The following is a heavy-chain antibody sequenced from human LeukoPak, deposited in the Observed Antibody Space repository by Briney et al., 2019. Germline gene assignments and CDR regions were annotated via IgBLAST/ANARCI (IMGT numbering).Heavy chain of an antibody. Sequence: GASVKVSCKASGGTFSKYTISWVRQRPGQGLEWMGGITPLFGTANYAQKFQGRVTITADESASTAYMELSSLRSEDTAVYYCARDGPSRRGYSYSDYWGQGTLVTVSS. CDR3: ARDGPSRRGYSYSDY. V-gene: IGHV1-69*13. D-gene: IGHD5-18*01. CDR2: ITPLFGTA. J-gene: IGHJ4*02. CDR1: GGTFSKYT.